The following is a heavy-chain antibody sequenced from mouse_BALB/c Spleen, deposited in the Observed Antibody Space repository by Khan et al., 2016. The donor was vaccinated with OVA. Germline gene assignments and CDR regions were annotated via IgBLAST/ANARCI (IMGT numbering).Heavy chain of an antibody. Sequence: VRLQQSGPELVKPGASVKIPCKASGYTFTDYNMDWVKLSHGKSLEWIGDINPNNGYTIYNQKFKGKATLTVDKSSSTAYMELRSLTSEDTAVYYWARGVYGSRGAWFAYGGQGTLVTVSA. CDR1: GYTFTDYN. J-gene: IGHJ3*01. CDR2: INPNNGYT. D-gene: IGHD1-1*01. CDR3: ARGVYGSRGAWFAY. V-gene: IGHV1-18*01.